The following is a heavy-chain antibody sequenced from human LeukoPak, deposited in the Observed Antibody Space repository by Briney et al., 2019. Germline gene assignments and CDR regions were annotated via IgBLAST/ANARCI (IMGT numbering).Heavy chain of an antibody. CDR2: ISSSGSTI. Sequence: GGSLRLSCAASGFTFSDYYMSWIRQAPGKGLEWVSYISSSGSTIYYADSVKGRFTISRDDAKNSLYLQMNSLRAEDTAVYYCAREGYQLLYSFDYWGQGTLVTVSS. CDR1: GFTFSDYY. D-gene: IGHD2-2*02. J-gene: IGHJ4*02. CDR3: AREGYQLLYSFDY. V-gene: IGHV3-11*04.